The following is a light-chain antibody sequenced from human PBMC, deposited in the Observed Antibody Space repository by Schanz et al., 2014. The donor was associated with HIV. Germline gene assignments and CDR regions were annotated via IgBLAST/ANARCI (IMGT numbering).Light chain of an antibody. Sequence: DIRMTQSPSSLSASVGDRVTITCRASQSINSFLNWYQKRPGKAPKLLIYAASSLQSGVPSRFSGSGSGTHFTLTISSLQPEDLATYYCQQSDSNSPLTFGGGTKVEIK. V-gene: IGKV1-39*01. CDR1: QSINSF. CDR2: AAS. J-gene: IGKJ4*01. CDR3: QQSDSNSPLT.